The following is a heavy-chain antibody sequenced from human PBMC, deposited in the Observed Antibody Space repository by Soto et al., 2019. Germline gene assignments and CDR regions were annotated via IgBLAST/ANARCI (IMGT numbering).Heavy chain of an antibody. Sequence: PGGSLRLSCAASGFTFSSYSMNWVRQAPGKGLEWVSSISSSSSYIYYADSVKGRFTISRDNAKNSLYLQMNSLRAEDTAVYYCARDSNLNVDADAFDIWGQGTMVTVSS. CDR3: ARDSNLNVDADAFDI. CDR2: ISSSSSYI. D-gene: IGHD1-1*01. CDR1: GFTFSSYS. V-gene: IGHV3-21*01. J-gene: IGHJ3*02.